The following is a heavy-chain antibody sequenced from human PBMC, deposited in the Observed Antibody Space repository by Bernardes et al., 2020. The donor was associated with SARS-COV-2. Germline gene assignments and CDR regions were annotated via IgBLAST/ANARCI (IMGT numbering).Heavy chain of an antibody. CDR2: IWYDGSKK. CDR1: GFTFSNYG. Sequence: GGSLRLSCAASGFTFSNYGMPWVRQAPGKGLEWVALIWYDGSKKYHADSVKGRFTISRDNSKNTLYLQMNSLRADETAVYFCARAPPTSMVISACVSWGQGTLVTVSS. V-gene: IGHV3-33*01. CDR3: ARAPPTSMVISACVS. D-gene: IGHD5-18*01. J-gene: IGHJ5*02.